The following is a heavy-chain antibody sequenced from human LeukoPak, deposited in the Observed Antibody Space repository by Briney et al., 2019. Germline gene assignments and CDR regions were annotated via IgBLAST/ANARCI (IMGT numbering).Heavy chain of an antibody. CDR1: GFTFSNAW. D-gene: IGHD3-9*01. CDR3: TTDLPYYDILTGYYRDY. J-gene: IGHJ4*02. V-gene: IGHV3-15*07. CDR2: IKSKTDGGTT. Sequence: GGSLRLSCAASGFTFSNAWMNWVRQAPGKGLEWVGRIKSKTDGGTTDYAAPVKGRFTISRDDSKNTLYLQMNSLKTEDTAVYYCTTDLPYYDILTGYYRDYWGQGTLVTVSS.